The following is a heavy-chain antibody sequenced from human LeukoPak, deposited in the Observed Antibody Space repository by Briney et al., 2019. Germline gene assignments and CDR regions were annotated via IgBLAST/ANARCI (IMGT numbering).Heavy chain of an antibody. J-gene: IGHJ4*02. D-gene: IGHD6-13*01. V-gene: IGHV3-21*01. Sequence: GGSLRLSCADSGFTFTSYSMNWVRQAPGKGLEWVSSISGSSSHIYYRDSVKGRFTISRDNAKNSVYLQMNSLRAEDTAVYYCAKDPWSSRSYWGQGTLVTVSS. CDR1: GFTFTSYS. CDR3: AKDPWSSRSY. CDR2: ISGSSSHI.